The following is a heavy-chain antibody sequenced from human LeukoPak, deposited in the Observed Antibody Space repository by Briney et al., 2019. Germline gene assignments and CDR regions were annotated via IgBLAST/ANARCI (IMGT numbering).Heavy chain of an antibody. Sequence: GGSLRLSCAASGFTFSNYDMSWVRQAPGKGLEWVSGISGSGGSTYHADSVKGRFTISRDNSKNTLYLQMNSLRAEDTAVYYCAKGMDYNSVTFDFWGQGTLVAVSS. CDR3: AKGMDYNSVTFDF. D-gene: IGHD1-1*01. CDR1: GFTFSNYD. J-gene: IGHJ4*02. CDR2: ISGSGGST. V-gene: IGHV3-23*01.